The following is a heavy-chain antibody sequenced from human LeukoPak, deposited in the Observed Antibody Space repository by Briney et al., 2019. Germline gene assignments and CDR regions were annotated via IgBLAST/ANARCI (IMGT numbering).Heavy chain of an antibody. CDR2: IYYSGST. CDR3: ARWTVDIVVVPAARDAFDI. Sequence: SETLSLTCTVSGGSVSSYYWSWIRQPPGKGLEWIGYIYYSGSTNYNPSLKSRVTISVDTSKNQFSLKLSSVTAADTAVYYCARWTVDIVVVPAARDAFDIWGQGTMVTVSS. V-gene: IGHV4-59*02. J-gene: IGHJ3*02. D-gene: IGHD2-2*03. CDR1: GGSVSSYY.